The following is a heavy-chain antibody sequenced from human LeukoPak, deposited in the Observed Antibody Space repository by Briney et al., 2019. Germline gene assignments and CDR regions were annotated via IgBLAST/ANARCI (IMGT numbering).Heavy chain of an antibody. CDR2: ISGSGHDI. J-gene: IGHJ4*02. Sequence: PGGSLRLSCAASGFTFSDSYMTWVRQAPGKGVEWVAYISGSGHDINYSDSVKGRFTISRDNAKNSLYLQMSSLRAEDTAVYYCAKGAREVRIAVAVGYWGQGTLVTVSS. CDR1: GFTFSDSY. V-gene: IGHV3-11*01. CDR3: AKGAREVRIAVAVGY. D-gene: IGHD6-19*01.